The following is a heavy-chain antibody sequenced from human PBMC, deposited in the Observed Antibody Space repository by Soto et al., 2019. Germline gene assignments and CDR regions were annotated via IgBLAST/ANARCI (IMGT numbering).Heavy chain of an antibody. CDR3: ARVTVTTPMDFYYYMDV. CDR2: INHSGST. J-gene: IGHJ6*03. CDR1: GGSFSGYY. Sequence: ETLSLTCAVYGGSFSGYYWSWIRQPPGKGLEWIGEINHSGSTNYNPSLKSRVTISVDTSKNQFSLKLSSVTAADTAVYYCARVTVTTPMDFYYYMDVWGKGTTVTVSS. V-gene: IGHV4-34*01. D-gene: IGHD4-17*01.